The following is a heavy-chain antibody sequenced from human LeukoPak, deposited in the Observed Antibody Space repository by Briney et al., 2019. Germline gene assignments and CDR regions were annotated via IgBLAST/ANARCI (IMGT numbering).Heavy chain of an antibody. Sequence: SETLSLTCAVSGGSISSGGYSWSWIRQPSGKGLEWIGYIYHSGSTYYNPSLKSRVTISVDRSKNQFSLKLSSVTAADTAVYYCARAGSSWYSTNQPPRNGPIDYWGQGTLVTVSS. D-gene: IGHD6-13*01. CDR2: IYHSGST. CDR3: ARAGSSWYSTNQPPRNGPIDY. J-gene: IGHJ4*02. CDR1: GGSISSGGYS. V-gene: IGHV4-30-2*01.